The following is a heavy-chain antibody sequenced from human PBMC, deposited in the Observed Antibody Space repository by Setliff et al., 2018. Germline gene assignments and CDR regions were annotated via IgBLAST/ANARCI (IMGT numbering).Heavy chain of an antibody. V-gene: IGHV3-21*01. CDR3: ARGPSYTRVDESNYNYYYMDV. Sequence: PGGSLRLSCAASEFRFSDYNMNWVRQAPGKGLEWVASISPSGSFIFYVDSVKGRFTISRDNANNSLYLQMNSLRAEDTAVYYCARGPSYTRVDESNYNYYYMDVWGKGTTVTVSS. CDR2: ISPSGSFI. J-gene: IGHJ6*03. D-gene: IGHD3-16*01. CDR1: EFRFSDYN.